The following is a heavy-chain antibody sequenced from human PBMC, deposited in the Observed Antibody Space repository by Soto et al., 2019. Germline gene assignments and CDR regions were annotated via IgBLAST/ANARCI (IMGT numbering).Heavy chain of an antibody. D-gene: IGHD2-21*02. Sequence: EVQLVESGGGLVQPGRSLRLSCAASGFTFDDYAMHWVRQAPGKGLEWVSGISWNSGSIGYADSVKGRFTISRDNAKNSLYLQMNSLRAEDTALYYCAKYIGDRDWWYFDLWGRGTLVTVSS. CDR3: AKYIGDRDWWYFDL. CDR2: ISWNSGSI. CDR1: GFTFDDYA. V-gene: IGHV3-9*01. J-gene: IGHJ2*01.